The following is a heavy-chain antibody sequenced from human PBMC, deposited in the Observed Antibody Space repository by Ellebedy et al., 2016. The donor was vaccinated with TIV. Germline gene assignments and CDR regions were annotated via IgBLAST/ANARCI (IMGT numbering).Heavy chain of an antibody. CDR3: AKDHRLRSVDGFGYWPLDY. Sequence: GESLKISRAASGFTFSSYAMSWVRQAPGKGLEWVSAIGGSGDGTYYAESVKGRFTISRDNSKDTVFLQMNSLRAEDTALYYCAKDHRLRSVDGFGYWPLDYWGQGTLVTVSS. V-gene: IGHV3-23*01. CDR2: IGGSGDGT. J-gene: IGHJ4*02. CDR1: GFTFSSYA. D-gene: IGHD3-22*01.